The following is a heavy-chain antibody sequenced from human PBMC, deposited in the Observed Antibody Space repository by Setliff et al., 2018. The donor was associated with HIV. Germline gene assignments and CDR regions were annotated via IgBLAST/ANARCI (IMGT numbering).Heavy chain of an antibody. V-gene: IGHV4-61*09. CDR1: GGSISSGSYY. Sequence: SETLSLTCTVSGGSISSGSYYWSWIRQPAGKGLEWIGHIYTSGSTNYNPSLKSRVTMSVDTPKNQFSLKLSSVTAADTAVYYCARGPGYYYYDSSGPRGSIFDFWGQGTLVTVSS. J-gene: IGHJ4*02. CDR3: ARGPGYYYYDSSGPRGSIFDF. CDR2: IYTSGST. D-gene: IGHD3-22*01.